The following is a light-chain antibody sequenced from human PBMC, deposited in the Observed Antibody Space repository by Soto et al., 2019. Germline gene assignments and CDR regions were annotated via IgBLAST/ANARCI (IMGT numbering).Light chain of an antibody. Sequence: IQITQSPSSLSASVLDRVTIICQATQDIRKYLNWYQQKPGKAPKLLIYDASSLEIGVPSRFSGSGSGTDFTLTISSLQPEDFATYYCQQYDNLPLIFGQGTRLEIK. CDR2: DAS. J-gene: IGKJ5*01. V-gene: IGKV1-33*01. CDR1: QDIRKY. CDR3: QQYDNLPLI.